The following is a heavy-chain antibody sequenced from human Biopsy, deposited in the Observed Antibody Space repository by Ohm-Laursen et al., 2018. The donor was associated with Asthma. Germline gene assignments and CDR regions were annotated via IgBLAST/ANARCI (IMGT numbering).Heavy chain of an antibody. Sequence: SSVKVSCKSLGGTFNTYVIGWVRQAPGQGLEWMGGINSVLGTTTYPQKFQDRVTITADDSTSTVYMELSSLRSEDTAVYYCARKTGSCISRTCYSLDFWGQGTLVTVSS. CDR3: ARKTGSCISRTCYSLDF. CDR2: INSVLGTT. CDR1: GGTFNTYV. V-gene: IGHV1-69*01. J-gene: IGHJ4*02. D-gene: IGHD2-2*01.